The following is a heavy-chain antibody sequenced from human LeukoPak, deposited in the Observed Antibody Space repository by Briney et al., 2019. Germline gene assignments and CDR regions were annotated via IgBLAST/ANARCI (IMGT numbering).Heavy chain of an antibody. CDR2: INPNSGGT. CDR1: GYTFTGYY. V-gene: IGHV1-2*02. J-gene: IGHJ4*02. CDR3: ARAYYDFWSGLPVDY. D-gene: IGHD3-3*01. Sequence: ASVKVSCKASGYTFTGYYMHWVRQGPGQGLEWMGGINPNSGGTNYAQKFQGRVTMTRDTSISTAYMELSRLRSDDTAVYYCARAYYDFWSGLPVDYWGQGTLVTVSS.